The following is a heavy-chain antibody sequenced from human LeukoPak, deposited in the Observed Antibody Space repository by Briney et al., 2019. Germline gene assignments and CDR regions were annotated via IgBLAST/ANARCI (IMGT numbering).Heavy chain of an antibody. V-gene: IGHV4-59*08. CDR2: IYYSGST. Sequence: SETLSLTCTASGGSISSYYWSWIRQPPGKGLEWIGYIYYSGSTNYNPSLKSRVTISVDTSKNQFSLKLSSVTAADTAVYYCARLGMLIAAAGGGMDVWGQGTTVTVSS. CDR1: GGSISSYY. CDR3: ARLGMLIAAAGGGMDV. J-gene: IGHJ6*02. D-gene: IGHD6-13*01.